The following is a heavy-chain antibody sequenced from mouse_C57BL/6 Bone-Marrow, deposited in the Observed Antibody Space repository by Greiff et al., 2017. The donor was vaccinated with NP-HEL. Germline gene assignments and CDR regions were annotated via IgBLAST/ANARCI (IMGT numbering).Heavy chain of an antibody. CDR2: IHPNSGST. J-gene: IGHJ4*01. CDR1: GYTFTSYW. Sequence: VQLQQPGAELVKPGASVKLSCKASGYTFTSYWMHWVKQRPGQGLEWIGMIHPNSGSTNYNEKFKSKATLTVDKSSSTAYMQLSSLTSEDSAVYYCAFLCGYYAMDYWGQGTSVTVSS. D-gene: IGHD1-1*01. V-gene: IGHV1-64*01. CDR3: AFLCGYYAMDY.